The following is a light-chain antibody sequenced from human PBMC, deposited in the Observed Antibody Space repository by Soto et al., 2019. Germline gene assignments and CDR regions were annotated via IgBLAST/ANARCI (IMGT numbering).Light chain of an antibody. Sequence: EIVLTQSPSALSLSPGERATLSCRASQSLSSSYLAWYQQKPGQSPRLLIYGASSRATGVPDRFSGSGSGKDFTLTISRLEPEVFAVYYFQKYGLSPPFSSAPGPKLHIK. V-gene: IGKV3-20*01. CDR1: QSLSSSY. J-gene: IGKJ3*01. CDR2: GAS. CDR3: QKYGLSPPFS.